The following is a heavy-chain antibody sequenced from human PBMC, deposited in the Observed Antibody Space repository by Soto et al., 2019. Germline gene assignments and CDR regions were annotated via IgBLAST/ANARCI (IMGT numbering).Heavy chain of an antibody. CDR1: GLSLRTSGVG. CDR3: AKSGSSGWYGWFDP. V-gene: IGHV2-5*01. CDR2: IYWNDDK. Sequence: SGPTLVNPTQTLTLTCIFSGLSLRTSGVGVGWIRQPPGKALEWLGFIYWNDDKRYSPSLKSRLTITKDTSKNQVVLTMTNMDPVDTATYYCAKSGSSGWYGWFDPWGQGTLVTVSS. J-gene: IGHJ5*02. D-gene: IGHD6-19*01.